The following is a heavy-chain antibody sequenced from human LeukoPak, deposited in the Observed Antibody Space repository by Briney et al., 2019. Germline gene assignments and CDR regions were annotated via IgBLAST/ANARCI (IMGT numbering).Heavy chain of an antibody. CDR2: IHSSGSA. D-gene: IGHD1-26*01. J-gene: IGHJ4*02. CDR3: ARDILDVGATHYFDY. CDR1: GASITTYY. Sequence: KPSENLSLNCTVSGASITTYYWSWIRQPPGKGLEYIGQIHSSGSANYNPSLKSRVAMSLDASKNQFSLTASSVTAADTAIYYCARDILDVGATHYFDYWGQGSLLTVSS. V-gene: IGHV4-4*07.